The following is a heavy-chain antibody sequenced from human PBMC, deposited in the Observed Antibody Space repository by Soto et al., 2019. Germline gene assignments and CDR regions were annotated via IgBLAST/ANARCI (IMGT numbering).Heavy chain of an antibody. V-gene: IGHV3-23*01. CDR1: GFTFSSYA. CDR3: GKDALPANGRNDGFDL. J-gene: IGHJ3*01. D-gene: IGHD1-26*01. CDR2: ISGSGGST. Sequence: GGSLRLSCAASGFTFSSYAMSWVRQAPGKGLEWVSAISGSGGSTYYADSVKGRFTISRDNSKNILYLQMDSLRVEDTAVYYCGKDALPANGRNDGFDLWGQGTMVTVSS.